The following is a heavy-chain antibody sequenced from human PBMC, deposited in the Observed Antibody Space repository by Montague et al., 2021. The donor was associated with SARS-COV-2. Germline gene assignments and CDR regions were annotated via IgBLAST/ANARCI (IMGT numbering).Heavy chain of an antibody. D-gene: IGHD3-10*01. CDR1: GYSFINYA. V-gene: IGHV3-23*01. Sequence: PLTLSCAASGYSFINYAMGWVRQAPVKGLEWVSVISGSGGNTYFPDSVRGRFTISRDNSKNTLYLQMNSLRAEDTAVYYCVRKNYYGSGSFSTFDYWGQGTLVTVSS. CDR3: VRKNYYGSGSFSTFDY. CDR2: ISGSGGNT. J-gene: IGHJ4*02.